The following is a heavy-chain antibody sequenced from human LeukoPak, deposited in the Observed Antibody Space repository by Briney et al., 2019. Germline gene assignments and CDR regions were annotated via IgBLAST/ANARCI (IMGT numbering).Heavy chain of an antibody. D-gene: IGHD3-22*01. Sequence: SVKVSCKASGGTFSSYAISWVRQAPGQGLEWMGGIIPIFATANYAQKFQGRVTITADESTSTAYMELSSLRSEDTAVYYCARVQHYYDSSGYPNHCFDPWGQGTLVTVSS. J-gene: IGHJ5*02. CDR2: IIPIFATA. V-gene: IGHV1-69*13. CDR1: GGTFSSYA. CDR3: ARVQHYYDSSGYPNHCFDP.